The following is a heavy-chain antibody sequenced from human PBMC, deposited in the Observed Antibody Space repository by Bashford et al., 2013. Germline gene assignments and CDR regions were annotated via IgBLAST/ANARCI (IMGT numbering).Heavy chain of an antibody. CDR1: GYTFTGYY. CDR2: IYPGNSDT. CDR3: ARREKWFDL. Sequence: KVSCKASGYTFTGYYMHWVRQMPGKGLQWMGIIYPGNSDTRYSPSFQGQVTISADKSISTAYLQWSSLKASDTAMYYCARREKWFDLWGQGTLVTGLL. J-gene: IGHJ5*02. V-gene: IGHV5-51*01. D-gene: IGHD5-24*01.